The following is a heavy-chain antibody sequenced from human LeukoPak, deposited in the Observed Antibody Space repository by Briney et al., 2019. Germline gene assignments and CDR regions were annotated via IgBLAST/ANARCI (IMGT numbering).Heavy chain of an antibody. CDR3: ARPKYCSGGSCYSGFAY. CDR2: ISGYNGNT. Sequence: ASVKVSCKASGYTFTNYGINWVRQAPGQGLEWMGWISGYNGNTNYAQKLQGRVTMTTDTSTSTAYMELSRLRSDDTAVYYCARPKYCSGGSCYSGFAYWGQGTLVTVSS. D-gene: IGHD2-15*01. J-gene: IGHJ4*02. CDR1: GYTFTNYG. V-gene: IGHV1-18*01.